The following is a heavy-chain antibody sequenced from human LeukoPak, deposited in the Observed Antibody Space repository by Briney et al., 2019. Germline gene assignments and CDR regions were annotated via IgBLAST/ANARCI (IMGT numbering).Heavy chain of an antibody. Sequence: PGGSLRLSCAASGFTFSSYSMNWVRQAPGKGLEWVSYISSSSSTIYYADSVKGRFTISRDNAKNSLYLQMNSLRAEDTAVYYCATPIGAMVMGEYFQHWGQGTLVTVSS. CDR2: ISSSSSTI. CDR1: GFTFSSYS. V-gene: IGHV3-48*01. CDR3: ATPIGAMVMGEYFQH. J-gene: IGHJ1*01. D-gene: IGHD5-18*01.